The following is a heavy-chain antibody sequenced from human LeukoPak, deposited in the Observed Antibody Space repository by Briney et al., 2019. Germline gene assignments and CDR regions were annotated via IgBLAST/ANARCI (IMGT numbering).Heavy chain of an antibody. CDR1: GGSFSGYY. CDR2: INHSGST. D-gene: IGHD5-12*01. J-gene: IGHJ4*02. Sequence: SETLSLTCAVYGGSFSGYYWSWIRQPPGKGLDWIGEINHSGSTNYNPSLKSRVTISVDTSKNQFSLKLSSVTAADTAVYYCARFYSGYRVDHWGQGTLVTVTS. CDR3: ARFYSGYRVDH. V-gene: IGHV4-34*01.